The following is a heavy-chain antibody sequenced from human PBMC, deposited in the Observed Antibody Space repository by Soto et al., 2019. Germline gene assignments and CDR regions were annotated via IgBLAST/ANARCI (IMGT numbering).Heavy chain of an antibody. CDR2: ISWNSGSI. D-gene: IGHD2-21*02. CDR3: AKDAFEAYCGSDCYSEGPFDY. CDR1: GFTFSDYA. Sequence: CLRLSXAASGFTFSDYAMRWVRKQPGKGLVWFSGISWNSGSIGYADSVKGRFTNSRDNAKNSLYLQMNSLRAEDTALYYCAKDAFEAYCGSDCYSEGPFDYWGQGTLVTVYS. V-gene: IGHV3-9*01. J-gene: IGHJ4*02.